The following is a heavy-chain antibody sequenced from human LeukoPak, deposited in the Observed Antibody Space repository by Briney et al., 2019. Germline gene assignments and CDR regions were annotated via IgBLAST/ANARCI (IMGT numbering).Heavy chain of an antibody. Sequence: GGSLRLSCAASGFTFSDYYMSWIRQAPGKGLEWVSYISSSGSTIYYADSVKGRFTISRDNAKNSLYLQMNSLRAEDTAVYYCAREVVVPAAMEYYYYGMDVWGQGTPVTVSS. CDR3: AREVVVPAAMEYYYYGMDV. J-gene: IGHJ6*02. V-gene: IGHV3-11*01. CDR1: GFTFSDYY. CDR2: ISSSGSTI. D-gene: IGHD2-2*01.